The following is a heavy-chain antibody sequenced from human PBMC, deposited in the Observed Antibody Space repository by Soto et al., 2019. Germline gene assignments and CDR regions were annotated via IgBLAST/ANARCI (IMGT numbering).Heavy chain of an antibody. CDR2: IYWDDSK. CDR1: GFSLSTSGVG. Sequence: QITLKESGPTLVRPTQTLTLTCAFSGFSLSTSGVGVGWIRQPPGKALEWLAVIYWDDSKHYSPSLRSRLTITKDTSKNQVVPTITNMDPMDTGTYYCAHKGPEDCPRGYGGQGTLVTVSS. D-gene: IGHD2-21*02. CDR3: AHKGPEDCPRGY. V-gene: IGHV2-5*02. J-gene: IGHJ4*02.